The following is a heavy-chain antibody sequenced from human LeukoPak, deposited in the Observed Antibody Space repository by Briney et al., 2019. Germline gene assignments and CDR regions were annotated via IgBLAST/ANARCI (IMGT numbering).Heavy chain of an antibody. J-gene: IGHJ4*02. CDR3: ARVIRPLGDVWGWLRRLSRHPFDY. CDR1: GFSLSTSGVG. V-gene: IGHV4-39*07. Sequence: LVKPTQTLTLTCTFSGFSLSTSGVGVGWIRQPPGKALEWIGSIYYSGNTYYNPSLKSRVTISVDTSKNQFSLKLSSVTAADTAVYYCARVIRPLGDVWGWLRRLSRHPFDYWGQGTLVTVSS. D-gene: IGHD5-12*01. CDR2: IYYSGNT.